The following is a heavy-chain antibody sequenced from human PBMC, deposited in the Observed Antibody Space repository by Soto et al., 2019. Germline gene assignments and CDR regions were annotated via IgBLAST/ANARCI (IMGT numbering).Heavy chain of an antibody. Sequence: PGESLKISCEGSGYNFNTYWIGWVRQMPGKGLEWMALIYPGDSDTRYSPSFEGQVTLSVDRSINTAYLQWSSLKASDTAIYYCATSTVSYVDIVSSTTRGYFDHWGQGTLVTVSS. CDR1: GYNFNTYW. V-gene: IGHV5-51*01. D-gene: IGHD5-12*01. CDR2: IYPGDSDT. J-gene: IGHJ4*02. CDR3: ATSTVSYVDIVSSTTRGYFDH.